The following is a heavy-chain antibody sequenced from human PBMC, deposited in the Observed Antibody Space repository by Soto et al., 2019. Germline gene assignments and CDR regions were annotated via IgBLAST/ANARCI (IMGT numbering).Heavy chain of an antibody. J-gene: IGHJ6*02. CDR2: IYNSGIT. V-gene: IGHV4-30-4*01. Sequence: SETLSLTCTVSGGSISSGDYSWSWVRQSPGKGLEWIGHIYNSGITYYNPSLKSRVVISIDTSRNQFSLRLNSLTAANTVVYYCGRLRLAKIEDYYYGLDDWGQGTPVTVSS. CDR1: GGSISSGDYS. D-gene: IGHD5-12*01. CDR3: GRLRLAKIEDYYYGLDD.